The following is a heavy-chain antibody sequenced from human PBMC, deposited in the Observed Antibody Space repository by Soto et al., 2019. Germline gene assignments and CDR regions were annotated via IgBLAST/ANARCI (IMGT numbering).Heavy chain of an antibody. Sequence: EVQLVESGGGLVKPGGSLRLSCAASGFTFSSYSMNWVRQAPGKGLEWVSSISSSSSYIYYADSVKGRFTISRDNAKNSLYLQINSLRAKYTAVYYCARDGAMRDYPYYYYYYGMDVWGQGTTVTVSS. V-gene: IGHV3-21*01. CDR1: GFTFSSYS. CDR3: ARDGAMRDYPYYYYYYGMDV. J-gene: IGHJ6*02. CDR2: ISSSSSYI. D-gene: IGHD2-2*01.